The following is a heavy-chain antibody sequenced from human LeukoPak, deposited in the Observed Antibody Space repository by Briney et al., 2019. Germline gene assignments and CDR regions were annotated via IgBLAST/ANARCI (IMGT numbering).Heavy chain of an antibody. CDR2: ISSSGSTI. CDR1: GFTFSDYY. D-gene: IGHD3-16*01. CDR3: AKDLGYDYVWGEGNLYDY. J-gene: IGHJ4*02. Sequence: GGSLRLSCAASGFTFSDYYMSWIRQAPGKGLEWVSYISSSGSTIHYADSVKGRFTISRDNSKNTLYLQMNSLRVEDTAVYYCAKDLGYDYVWGEGNLYDYWGQGILVTVYS. V-gene: IGHV3-11*01.